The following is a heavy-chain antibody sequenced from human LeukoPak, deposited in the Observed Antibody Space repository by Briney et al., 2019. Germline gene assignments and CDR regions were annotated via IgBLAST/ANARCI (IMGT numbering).Heavy chain of an antibody. CDR1: GFTFSSYG. V-gene: IGHV3-33*06. CDR2: IWYDGSNK. J-gene: IGHJ4*02. D-gene: IGHD4-17*01. CDR3: AKVAGNKNGDNDY. Sequence: GGSLRLSCAESGFTFSSYGMHWVRQAPGKGLEWVAVIWYDGSNKYYADSVKGRFTISRDNSKNTLYLQMNSLRAEDTAVYYCAKVAGNKNGDNDYWGQGTLVTVSS.